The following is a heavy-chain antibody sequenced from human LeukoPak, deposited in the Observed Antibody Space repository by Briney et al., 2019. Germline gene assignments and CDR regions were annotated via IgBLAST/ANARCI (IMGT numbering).Heavy chain of an antibody. CDR1: DDSITMYY. Sequence: SETLSLTCSVSDDSITMYYWTWIRQPPGKGLEWIGYIYYSGSTNYNPSLKSRVTISVDTSKNQFSLKLSSVTAADTAVYYCASTSVFSYYYMDVWGKGTTVTISS. V-gene: IGHV4-59*01. D-gene: IGHD2/OR15-2a*01. CDR2: IYYSGST. J-gene: IGHJ6*03. CDR3: ASTSVFSYYYMDV.